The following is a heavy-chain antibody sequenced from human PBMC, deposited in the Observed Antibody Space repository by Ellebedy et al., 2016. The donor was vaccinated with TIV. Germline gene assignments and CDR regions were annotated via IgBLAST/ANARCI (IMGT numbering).Heavy chain of an antibody. CDR2: LYSGGRS. CDR3: ARNLEGLQRDGGDY. Sequence: GESLKISCAASGFSVSSNYMAWVRQAPGKGLEWVSVLYSGGRSYYADSVKGRFTISRDNSPNTLYLQMNSLRAEDTAVYYCARNLEGLQRDGGDYWGQGTLVTVSS. V-gene: IGHV3-66*01. J-gene: IGHJ4*02. CDR1: GFSVSSNY. D-gene: IGHD1-1*01.